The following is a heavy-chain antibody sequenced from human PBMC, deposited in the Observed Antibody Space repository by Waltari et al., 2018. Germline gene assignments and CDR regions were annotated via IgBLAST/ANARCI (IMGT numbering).Heavy chain of an antibody. CDR1: GGSFSGYY. D-gene: IGHD4-17*01. V-gene: IGHV4-34*01. J-gene: IGHJ5*02. CDR2: INHSGST. Sequence: QVQLQQWGAGLLKPSETLSLTCAVYGGSFSGYYWSWIRQPPGKGLEWIGEINHSGSTNYNPSLKSRVTISVDTSKNQFSLKLSSVTAADTAVYYCARKGRVTTVARWGVGLHNWFDPWGQGTLVTVSS. CDR3: ARKGRVTTVARWGVGLHNWFDP.